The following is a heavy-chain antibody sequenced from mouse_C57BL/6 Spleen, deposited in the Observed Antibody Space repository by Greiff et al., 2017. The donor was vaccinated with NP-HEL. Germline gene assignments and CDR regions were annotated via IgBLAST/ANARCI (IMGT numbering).Heavy chain of an antibody. CDR1: GYTFPSYW. J-gene: IGHJ1*03. Sequence: VQLQQPGAALVRPGSSVKLSCKASGYTFPSYWMHWVKQRPIQGLEWIGNIDPSDSETHYNQKFKDKATLTVDKSSSTAYMQLSSLTSEYAAVYYCARAVVGYFEVWGTGTTVTVSS. CDR3: ARAVVGYFEV. D-gene: IGHD1-1*01. CDR2: IDPSDSET. V-gene: IGHV1-52*01.